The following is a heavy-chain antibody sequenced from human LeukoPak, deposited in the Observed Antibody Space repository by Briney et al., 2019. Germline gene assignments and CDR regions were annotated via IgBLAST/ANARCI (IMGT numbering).Heavy chain of an antibody. J-gene: IGHJ4*02. CDR1: GFTFSSYA. CDR2: ISGSGGST. V-gene: IGHV3-23*01. Sequence: GGSLRLSCAASGFTFSSYAMSWVRQAPGQGLEWVSAISGSGGSTYYADSVKGRFTISRDNSKNTLYLQMSSLRAEDTAVYYCARALSGYSFGYLDWGQGTLVTVSS. D-gene: IGHD5-18*01. CDR3: ARALSGYSFGYLD.